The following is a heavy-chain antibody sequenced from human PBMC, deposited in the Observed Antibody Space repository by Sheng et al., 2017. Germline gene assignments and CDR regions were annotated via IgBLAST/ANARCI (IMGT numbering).Heavy chain of an antibody. CDR1: GFTFSDYY. CDR3: ASLFGSGWYLEDYYYGMGR. V-gene: IGHV3-11*04. CDR2: ISSSGSTI. J-gene: IGHJ6*02. Sequence: QVQLVESGGGLVKPGGSLRLSCAASGFTFSDYYMSWIRQAPGKGLEWVSYISSSGSTIYYADSVKGRFTISRDNAKNSLYLQMNSLRAEDTAVYYCASLFGSGWYLEDYYYGMGRLGPRDHGHRLL. D-gene: IGHD6-19*01.